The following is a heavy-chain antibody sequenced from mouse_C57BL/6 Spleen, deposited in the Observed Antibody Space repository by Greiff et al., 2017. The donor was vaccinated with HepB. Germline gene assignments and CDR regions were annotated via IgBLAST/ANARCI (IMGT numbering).Heavy chain of an antibody. D-gene: IGHD1-1*01. J-gene: IGHJ4*01. CDR1: GYSITSGYY. Sequence: EVKLEESGPGLVKPSQSLSLTCSVTGYSITSGYYWNWIRQFPGNKLEWMGYISYDGSNNYNPSLKNRISITRDTSKNQFFLKLNSVTTEDTATYYCARDERAYYAAMDYWGQGTSVTVSS. CDR2: ISYDGSN. CDR3: ARDERAYYAAMDY. V-gene: IGHV3-6*01.